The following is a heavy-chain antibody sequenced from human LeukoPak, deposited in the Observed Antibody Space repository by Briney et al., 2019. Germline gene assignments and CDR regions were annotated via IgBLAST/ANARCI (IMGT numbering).Heavy chain of an antibody. CDR1: GGSINSYY. Sequence: SETLSLTCTVSGGSINSYYWSWIRQPPGKGLEWIGYIYYSGSTNYNPSLKSRVTISLDTSKNQFSLKLNSVTAADTAVYYCARGYCSGNTCYRSGYEIWGQGTIVTVSS. J-gene: IGHJ3*02. D-gene: IGHD2-15*01. CDR2: IYYSGST. V-gene: IGHV4-59*08. CDR3: ARGYCSGNTCYRSGYEI.